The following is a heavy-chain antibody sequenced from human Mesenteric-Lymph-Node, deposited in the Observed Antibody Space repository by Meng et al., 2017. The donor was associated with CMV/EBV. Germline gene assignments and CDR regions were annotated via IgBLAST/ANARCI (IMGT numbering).Heavy chain of an antibody. V-gene: IGHV4-34*01. Sequence: SETLSLTCAVYGGSFSGYYWSWIRQPPGKGLEWIGEINHSGSTNYNPSLKSRVTISVDTSKNQFSLKLSSVTAADTAVYYCARATTFGYYYYYYGMDVWGQGTTVTVSS. CDR3: ARATTFGYYYYYYGMDV. D-gene: IGHD3-10*02. J-gene: IGHJ6*02. CDR2: INHSGST. CDR1: GGSFSGYY.